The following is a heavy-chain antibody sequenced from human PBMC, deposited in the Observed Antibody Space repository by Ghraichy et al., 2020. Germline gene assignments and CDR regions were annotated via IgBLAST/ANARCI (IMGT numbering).Heavy chain of an antibody. CDR1: GGSIRTESFY. J-gene: IGHJ4*02. D-gene: IGHD6-13*01. CDR3: ARRGTPGVSSSWYTPGYFDY. V-gene: IGHV4-39*01. Sequence: SETLSLTCTVSGGSIRTESFYWGWVRQPPGKGLEWIGSIYYYYGDNTYYNPSLKGRVTISVDTSKNQLHLKLTSVTAADTAVYYCARRGTPGVSSSWYTPGYFDYWGQGTLVTVSS. CDR2: IYYYYGDNT.